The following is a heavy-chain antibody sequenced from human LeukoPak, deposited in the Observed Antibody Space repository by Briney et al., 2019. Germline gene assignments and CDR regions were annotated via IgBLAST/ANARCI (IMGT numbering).Heavy chain of an antibody. Sequence: ASVKVSCKASGYTFTRYGVSWVRQATGQRPEWMGWMSPNSGDTGYAQKFQDRVTMTRNTSISTAYMELSSLRSDDTAVYYCARGPPNWGYDYWGPGTLVTVSS. CDR3: ARGPPNWGYDY. CDR1: GYTFTRYG. V-gene: IGHV1-8*02. CDR2: MSPNSGDT. J-gene: IGHJ4*02. D-gene: IGHD7-27*01.